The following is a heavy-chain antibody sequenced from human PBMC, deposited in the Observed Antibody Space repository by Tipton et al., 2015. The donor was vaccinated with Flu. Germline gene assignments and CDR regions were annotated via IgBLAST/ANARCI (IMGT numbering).Heavy chain of an antibody. Sequence: GLVKPSETLSLTCTVSSGSIRSTNYFCAWIRQPPGKRLELIGSIYPSGTTYYNPSPKSRVTISVDTSKSQFSLMLRSVTAADTAVYYCARLSYYDVDLKNFYFDHWGQGALVTVSS. D-gene: IGHD3-10*02. CDR3: ARLSYYDVDLKNFYFDH. V-gene: IGHV4-39*01. CDR1: SGSIRSTNYF. J-gene: IGHJ4*02. CDR2: IYPSGTT.